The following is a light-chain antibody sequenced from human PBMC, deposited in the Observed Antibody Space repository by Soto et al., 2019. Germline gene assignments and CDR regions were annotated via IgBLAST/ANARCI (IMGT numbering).Light chain of an antibody. CDR3: QQRSNWPLFT. J-gene: IGKJ3*01. V-gene: IGKV3-11*01. CDR2: DAS. CDR1: QSVWSY. Sequence: EVVLTQSPATLSLSPGERATLSCRASQSVWSYLAWYQQKLGQAPRLLIYDASNRATGIPARFSGSGSGTVFTLTISSLEPEDFAVYYCQQRSNWPLFTFGPGTKVDIK.